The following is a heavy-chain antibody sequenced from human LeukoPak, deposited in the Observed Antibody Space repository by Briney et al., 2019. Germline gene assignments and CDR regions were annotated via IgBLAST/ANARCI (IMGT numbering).Heavy chain of an antibody. CDR1: GFTFSSYG. CDR3: ARGPRTYYYDRSGPKSFDY. V-gene: IGHV3-33*01. D-gene: IGHD3-22*01. J-gene: IGHJ4*02. CDR2: IWYDGSNK. Sequence: GRSLRLSCAASGFTFSSYGMHWVRQAPGKGLEWVAVIWYDGSNKYYADSVKGRFTISRDNSKNTLYLQMNSLRAEDTAVYYCARGPRTYYYDRSGPKSFDYWCQGTLVTVSS.